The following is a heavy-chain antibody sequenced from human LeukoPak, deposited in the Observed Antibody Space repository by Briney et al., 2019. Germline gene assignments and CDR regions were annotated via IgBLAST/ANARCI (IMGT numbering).Heavy chain of an antibody. CDR1: GGTFSSYA. CDR3: ARVVYCSSTSCPRAFDY. CDR2: IIPIFGTA. Sequence: SVKVSCKASGGTFSSYAISWVRQAPGQGLEWMGGIIPIFGTANYAQKFQGRVTITTDESTSTAYMELSSLRSEDTAVYYCARVVYCSSTSCPRAFDYWGQGTLVTVSS. J-gene: IGHJ4*02. V-gene: IGHV1-69*05. D-gene: IGHD2-2*01.